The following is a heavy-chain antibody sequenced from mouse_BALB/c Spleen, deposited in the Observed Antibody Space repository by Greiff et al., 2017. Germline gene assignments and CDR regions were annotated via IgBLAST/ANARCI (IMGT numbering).Heavy chain of an antibody. CDR3: ARAYHYAMDY. J-gene: IGHJ4*01. Sequence: VQLQQPGAELVMPGASVKMSCKASGYTFTDYWMHWVKQRPGQGLEWIGAIDTSDSYTSYNQKFKGKATLTVDESSSTAYMQLSSLTSEDSAVYYCARAYHYAMDYGGQGTSVTVSS. V-gene: IGHV1-69*01. D-gene: IGHD2-10*01. CDR2: IDTSDSYT. CDR1: GYTFTDYW.